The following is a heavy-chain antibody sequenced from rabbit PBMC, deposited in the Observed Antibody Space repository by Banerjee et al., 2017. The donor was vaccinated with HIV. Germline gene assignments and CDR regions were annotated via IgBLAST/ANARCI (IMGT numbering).Heavy chain of an antibody. CDR3: ARGLYGWVYYFKL. CDR2: TYAGSGGST. CDR1: GIDFSSSYY. J-gene: IGHJ4*01. V-gene: IGHV1S45*01. D-gene: IGHD4-1*01. Sequence: QEQLVESGGGLVKPGGTLTLTCKASGIDFSSSYYMCWVRQAPGKGLEWIACTYAGSGGSTYYASWAKGRFTISKTSSTTVTLQMTSLTAADTATYFCARGLYGWVYYFKLWGQGTLVTVS.